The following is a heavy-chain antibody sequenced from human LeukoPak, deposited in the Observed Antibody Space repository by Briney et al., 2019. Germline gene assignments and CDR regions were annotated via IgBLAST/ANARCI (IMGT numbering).Heavy chain of an antibody. CDR3: ALQGIAAAGPSPLDAFDI. CDR1: VYTFTIYY. J-gene: IGHJ3*02. D-gene: IGHD6-13*01. CDR2: INPNSGGT. Sequence: ASVRVSFTSSVYTFTIYYMHWVRQAPGQGLEWMGWINPNSGGTNYAQKFQGGVTMTRDTSISTAYMELSRLRSDDTAVYYCALQGIAAAGPSPLDAFDIWGQGTMVTVSS. V-gene: IGHV1-2*02.